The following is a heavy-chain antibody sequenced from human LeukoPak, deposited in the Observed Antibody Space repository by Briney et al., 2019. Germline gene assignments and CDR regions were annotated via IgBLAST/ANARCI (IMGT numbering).Heavy chain of an antibody. CDR1: GFTFSDYY. J-gene: IGHJ4*02. D-gene: IGHD6-13*01. V-gene: IGHV3-11*04. CDR2: IDPSGDTI. CDR3: ARYRGHSRICPYFFDY. Sequence: GGSLTLSCVASGFTFSDYYMSWIRHSPEEGLERVSYIDPSGDTIYYADSVKGRFTISRDNDKNSLYLRMNGLRAEAAAVYYCARYRGHSRICPYFFDYWGQGTLVTVSS.